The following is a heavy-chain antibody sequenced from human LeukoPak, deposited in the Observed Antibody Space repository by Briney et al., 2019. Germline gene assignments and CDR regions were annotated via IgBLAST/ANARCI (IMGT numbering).Heavy chain of an antibody. Sequence: PGGSLRLSCAASGFTFSSYSMNWVRQAPGKGLEWVSYISSSSSTIYYADSVKGRFTISRDNAKNSVYLQMNSRRDEDTAVYYCARALDILTGYYNLYFGYWGQGTLVTVSS. CDR3: ARALDILTGYYNLYFGY. V-gene: IGHV3-48*02. D-gene: IGHD3-9*01. J-gene: IGHJ4*02. CDR1: GFTFSSYS. CDR2: ISSSSSTI.